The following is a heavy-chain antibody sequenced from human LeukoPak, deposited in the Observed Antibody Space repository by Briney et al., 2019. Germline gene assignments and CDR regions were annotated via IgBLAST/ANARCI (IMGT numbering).Heavy chain of an antibody. CDR2: ISYDGSNK. D-gene: IGHD3-10*01. V-gene: IGHV3-30-3*01. J-gene: IGHJ4*02. Sequence: PGGSLRLSCAASGFTFSSYAMHWVRQAPGKGLEWVAVISYDGSNKYYADSVKGRFTISGDNAKNSLYLQMNSLRAEDTAVYYCARVVWFGELLHFDYWGQGTLVTVSS. CDR1: GFTFSSYA. CDR3: ARVVWFGELLHFDY.